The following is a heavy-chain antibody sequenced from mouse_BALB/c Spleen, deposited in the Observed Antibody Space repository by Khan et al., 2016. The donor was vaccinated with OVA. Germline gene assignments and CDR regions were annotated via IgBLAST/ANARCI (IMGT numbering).Heavy chain of an antibody. Sequence: QVQLKESGAELARPGASVKMSCKASGYTFTSYTIHWIKLRPGQGLEWIGYINPSNGNTNYNQKFKDKATLTADKSSTTAYMQLSSLTSDDTAVYNCVRDWGYYRYGGWFAYWGQGTLVTVSA. CDR2: INPSNGNT. CDR3: VRDWGYYRYGGWFAY. J-gene: IGHJ3*01. CDR1: GYTFTSYT. V-gene: IGHV1-4*01. D-gene: IGHD2-14*01.